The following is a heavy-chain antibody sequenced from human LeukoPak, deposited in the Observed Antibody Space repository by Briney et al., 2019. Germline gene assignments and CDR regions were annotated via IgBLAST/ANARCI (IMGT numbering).Heavy chain of an antibody. CDR2: IKTDGSST. J-gene: IGHJ4*02. Sequence: GGSLRLSCAASGFTFSSYWMHWVRQAPGKGLVWVSRIKTDGSSTSYADSVKGRFTISRDNAKNTMYLQMNSLRVEDTAVYYCARDFMNSISCTGCWGQGTLVTVSS. CDR1: GFTFSSYW. V-gene: IGHV3-74*01. CDR3: ARDFMNSISCTGC. D-gene: IGHD2-2*01.